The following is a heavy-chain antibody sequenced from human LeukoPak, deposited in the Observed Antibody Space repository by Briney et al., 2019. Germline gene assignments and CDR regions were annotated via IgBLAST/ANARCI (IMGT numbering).Heavy chain of an antibody. CDR1: GFTFSTYA. CDR3: AKGSRSSSSWHNFDY. Sequence: PGGSLRLSCAASGFTFSTYAMSWVRQAPGKGLEWVSVISGGGGSTYYADSVKGRFTISRDNSNNTLYLQMNSLRAEDTAVYYCAKGSRSSSSWHNFDYWGQGTLVTVSS. V-gene: IGHV3-23*01. CDR2: ISGGGGST. J-gene: IGHJ4*02. D-gene: IGHD6-13*01.